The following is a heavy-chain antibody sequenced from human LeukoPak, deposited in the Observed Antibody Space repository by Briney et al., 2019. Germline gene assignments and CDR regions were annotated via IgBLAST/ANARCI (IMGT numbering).Heavy chain of an antibody. J-gene: IGHJ4*02. V-gene: IGHV3-7*01. CDR1: GFTFSDYA. CDR2: IKVDGSEK. D-gene: IGHD2-8*02. CDR3: ARGYWDYFDY. Sequence: GGSLRLSCAASGFTFSDYAMSWVLQAPGKGLEWVANIKVDGSEKYYTDSVKGRFTISRDNAKNSLYLQMNSLRAEDTAVYYCARGYWDYFDYWGQGTLVTVSS.